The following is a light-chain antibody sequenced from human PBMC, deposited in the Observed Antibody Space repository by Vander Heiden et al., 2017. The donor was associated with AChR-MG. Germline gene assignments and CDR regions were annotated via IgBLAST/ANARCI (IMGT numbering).Light chain of an antibody. Sequence: DIQLPQSPSSLSASVGDRATITCRASQSISSYLHWYQQRPGNAPKLLIYVGSRWGRGVPSRFSGSDSGTDFTLTISSMQPEDSATYSCQQNDSTPRTFGQGTKVEGK. J-gene: IGKJ1*01. CDR3: QQNDSTPRT. V-gene: IGKV1-39*01. CDR1: QSISSY. CDR2: VGS.